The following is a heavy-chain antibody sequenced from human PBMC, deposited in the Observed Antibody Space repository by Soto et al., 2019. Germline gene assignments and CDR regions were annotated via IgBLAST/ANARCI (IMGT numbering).Heavy chain of an antibody. V-gene: IGHV3-7*03. CDR2: IKEDGSEK. D-gene: IGHD3-16*02. CDR1: GFILRNYW. Sequence: GGSLRLSCADSGFILRNYWMSWVRQAPGMGLQWVASIKEDGSEKYYVDPVKGRFTNSRENAKNSLYLQMNSLRAEDTAVYYCAGYRSLDPWGQGILVTVSS. CDR3: AGYRSLDP. J-gene: IGHJ5*02.